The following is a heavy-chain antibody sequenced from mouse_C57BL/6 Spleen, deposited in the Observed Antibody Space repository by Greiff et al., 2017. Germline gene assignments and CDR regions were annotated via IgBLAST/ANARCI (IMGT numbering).Heavy chain of an antibody. CDR3: ARHEEDYGSSYGYFDY. CDR1: GYTFTEYT. Sequence: VQLVESGAELVKPGASVKLSCKASGYTFTEYTIHWVKQRSGQGLEWIGWFYPGSGSIKYNEKFKDKATLTADKSSSTVYMELSRLTSEDSAVYFCARHEEDYGSSYGYFDYWGQGTTLTVSS. V-gene: IGHV1-62-2*01. CDR2: FYPGSGSI. J-gene: IGHJ2*01. D-gene: IGHD1-1*01.